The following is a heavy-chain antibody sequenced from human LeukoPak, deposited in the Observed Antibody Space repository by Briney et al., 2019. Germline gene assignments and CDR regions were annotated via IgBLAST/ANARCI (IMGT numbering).Heavy chain of an antibody. CDR3: ARGPWYYYDSSERAPNWFDP. D-gene: IGHD3-22*01. CDR2: IHSSGTTI. Sequence: GGSLRLSCAASGFTFSTYEMNWVRQAPGKGLEWVSYIHSSGTTIYYADSVKGRFTISRDNAKNSLYVQMNSLRAEDTAVYYCARGPWYYYDSSERAPNWFDPWGQGTLVTVSS. CDR1: GFTFSTYE. J-gene: IGHJ5*02. V-gene: IGHV3-48*03.